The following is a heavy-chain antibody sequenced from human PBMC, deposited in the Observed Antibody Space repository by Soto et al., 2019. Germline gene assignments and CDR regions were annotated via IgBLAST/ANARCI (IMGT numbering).Heavy chain of an antibody. CDR2: TYYRSKWYN. D-gene: IGHD5-12*01. Sequence: KTLSLTCAISGDSFSSNSAAWNWIRQSPSRGLEWLGRTYYRSKWYNDYAVSVKSRITINPDTSKNQFSLQLNSVTPEDTAVYYCARVPERVATHLSHYGMDVWGKGTTVTV. V-gene: IGHV6-1*01. J-gene: IGHJ6*04. CDR1: GDSFSSNSAA. CDR3: ARVPERVATHLSHYGMDV.